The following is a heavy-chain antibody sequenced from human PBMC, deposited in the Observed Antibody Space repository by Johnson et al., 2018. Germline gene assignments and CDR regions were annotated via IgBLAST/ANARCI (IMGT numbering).Heavy chain of an antibody. V-gene: IGHV3-30*18. CDR1: GFTFSSYG. J-gene: IGHJ6*03. CDR2: ISYDGSNT. Sequence: QVQLVQSGGGVVQPGRSLRLSCAASGFTFSSYGMHCVRQAPGKGLEWVAVISYDGSNTYYADSVKGRFPISRDNSKNMLYLEMNSLRADDTAVYYCAKEMGWYLGYFYYYMDVWGKGTTVTVSS. CDR3: AKEMGWYLGYFYYYMDV. D-gene: IGHD6-19*01.